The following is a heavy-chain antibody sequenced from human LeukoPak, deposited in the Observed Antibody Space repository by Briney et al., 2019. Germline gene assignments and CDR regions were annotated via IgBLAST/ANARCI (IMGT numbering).Heavy chain of an antibody. CDR1: GGSISSGGYY. V-gene: IGHV4-39*07. D-gene: IGHD2-2*01. CDR2: INHSGST. CDR3: ARVASARRYCSSTSCRIVAFDI. J-gene: IGHJ3*02. Sequence: PSETLSLTCTVSGGSISSGGYYCSWIRQPPGKGLEWIGEINHSGSTNYNPSLKSRVTISVDTSKNQFSLKLSSVTAADTAVYYCARVASARRYCSSTSCRIVAFDIWGQGTMVTVSS.